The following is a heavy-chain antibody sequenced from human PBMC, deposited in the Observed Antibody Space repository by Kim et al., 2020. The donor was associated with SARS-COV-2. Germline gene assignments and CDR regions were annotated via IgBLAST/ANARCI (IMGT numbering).Heavy chain of an antibody. J-gene: IGHJ4*02. CDR1: GHFFTRDS. D-gene: IGHD3-16*01. Sequence: ASVKVSCKTSGHFFTRDSIHWVRQAPGQGLEWMLGIDCCNGNTIYSQKFQGRVTFTTDTSASTAYMELSFLRSEDSAVYYCLGGFYFDYWGQGTLVTVSS. CDR3: LGGFYFDY. V-gene: IGHV1-3*01. CDR2: IDCCNGNT.